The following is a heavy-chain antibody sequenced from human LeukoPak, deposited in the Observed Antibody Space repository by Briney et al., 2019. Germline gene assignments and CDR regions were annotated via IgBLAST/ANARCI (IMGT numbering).Heavy chain of an antibody. J-gene: IGHJ4*02. CDR3: ARGQQRVGSPIDY. CDR1: GFTFSSYT. Sequence: PGGSLRLSCGASGFTFSSYTMNWVRQAPGKGLEWVSSISSRSSYIYYADSVKGRFTISRDNAKNSLYLQMNSLRDEDTAVYYCARGQQRVGSPIDYWGQGTLVTVSS. D-gene: IGHD1-26*01. CDR2: ISSRSSYI. V-gene: IGHV3-21*01.